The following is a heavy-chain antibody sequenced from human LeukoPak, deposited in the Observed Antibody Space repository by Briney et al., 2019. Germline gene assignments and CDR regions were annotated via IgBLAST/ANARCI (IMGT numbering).Heavy chain of an antibody. CDR3: ARSATRRLTWTDRSQWLPLDY. J-gene: IGHJ4*02. CDR1: GYTFTNYG. D-gene: IGHD5-18*01. CDR2: ISAYNGNT. Sequence: ASVKVSCKASGYTFTNYGLSWVRQAPGQGLEWMGRISAYNGNTNYAQKFQGRVTMTTDTSTNTAYMELRSLRSDDTAVYYCARSATRRLTWTDRSQWLPLDYWGQGTLVTVSS. V-gene: IGHV1-18*01.